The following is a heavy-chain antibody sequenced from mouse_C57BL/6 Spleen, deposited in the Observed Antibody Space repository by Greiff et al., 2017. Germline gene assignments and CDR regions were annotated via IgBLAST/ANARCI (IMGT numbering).Heavy chain of an antibody. D-gene: IGHD1-1*01. J-gene: IGHJ2*01. V-gene: IGHV1-83*01. CDR2: YPGRGNTY. CDR1: YTFTDYYM. Sequence: VQLQQSGPELVKPGASVKMSCKASGYTFTDYYMHWVKQKPGKGLEWIGEIYPGRGNTYYNEKFKGKATLTADTASSTAYMQLSSLTSEDSAVYFCARRVITTSDYWGQGTTLTVSS. CDR3: RRVITTSDY.